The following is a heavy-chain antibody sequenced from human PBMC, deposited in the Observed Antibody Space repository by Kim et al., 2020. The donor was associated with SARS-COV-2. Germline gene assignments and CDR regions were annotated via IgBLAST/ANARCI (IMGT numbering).Heavy chain of an antibody. CDR3: AREDYGDERGSFFDY. D-gene: IGHD4-17*01. Sequence: SVKVSCKASGGTFSSYAISWVRQAPGQGLEWMGRIIPILGIANYAHKFQGRVTITADKSTSTAYMELSSLRSEDTAVYYCAREDYGDERGSFFDYWGQGTLVTVSS. J-gene: IGHJ4*02. CDR1: GGTFSSYA. CDR2: IIPILGIA. V-gene: IGHV1-69*04.